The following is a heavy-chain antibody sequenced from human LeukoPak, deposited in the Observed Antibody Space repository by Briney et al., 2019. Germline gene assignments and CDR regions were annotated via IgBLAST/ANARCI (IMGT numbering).Heavy chain of an antibody. Sequence: KPSETLSLTCTVSGGSISIYYWSWIRQPPGKGLEWIGEIDHSGSTNYNPSLKSRVTISVDTSKNQFSLKLSSVTAADTAVYYCASRIAARPNYFDYWGQGTLVTVSS. CDR1: GGSISIYY. CDR3: ASRIAARPNYFDY. CDR2: IDHSGST. J-gene: IGHJ4*02. V-gene: IGHV4-34*01. D-gene: IGHD6-6*01.